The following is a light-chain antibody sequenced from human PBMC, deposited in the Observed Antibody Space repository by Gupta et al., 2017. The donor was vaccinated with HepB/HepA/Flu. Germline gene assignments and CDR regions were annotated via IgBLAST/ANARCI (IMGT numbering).Light chain of an antibody. CDR2: GAS. CDR3: QHYNNWPPL. CDR1: QSVSSD. J-gene: IGKJ4*01. Sequence: EIVRRQAAATLSVSPGDRATLSCRASQSVSSDLAWYQQKFGQAPRLLIYGASTRATGIPARFSGSGSETEFTLTITSLQSEDFAVYYCQHYNNWPPLFGGGTKVEIK. V-gene: IGKV3-15*01.